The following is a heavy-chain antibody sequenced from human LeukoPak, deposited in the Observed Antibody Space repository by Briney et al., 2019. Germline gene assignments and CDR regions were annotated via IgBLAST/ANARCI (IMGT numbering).Heavy chain of an antibody. CDR3: ARDYYDSSGYYSEGYAFDI. D-gene: IGHD3-22*01. CDR1: GGSISSYY. J-gene: IGHJ3*02. Sequence: SETLSLTCTVSGGSISSYYWSWLRQPAGKGLEWIGRIYTSGSTNYNPSLKSRVTMSVDTSKNQSSLKLSSVTAADTAVYYCARDYYDSSGYYSEGYAFDIWGQGTMVTVSS. V-gene: IGHV4-4*07. CDR2: IYTSGST.